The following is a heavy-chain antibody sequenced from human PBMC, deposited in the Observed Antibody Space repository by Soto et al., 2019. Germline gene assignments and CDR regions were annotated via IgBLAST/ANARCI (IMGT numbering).Heavy chain of an antibody. CDR1: GGSISSSTYY. V-gene: IGHV4-39*07. Sequence: SETLSLTCTVSGGSISSSTYYWGWIRQPPGKGLEWIGSIYHSGNTYYNPSLKSRVTISLDTSKNQFSLNLSSVAAADTGIYYCARVSDRSGWGLAMXVWGQGTTVTVS. CDR3: ARVSDRSGWGLAMXV. J-gene: IGHJ6*02. CDR2: IYHSGNT. D-gene: IGHD6-19*01.